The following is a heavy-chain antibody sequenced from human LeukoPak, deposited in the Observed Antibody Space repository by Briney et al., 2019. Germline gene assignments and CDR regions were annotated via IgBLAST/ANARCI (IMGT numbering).Heavy chain of an antibody. J-gene: IGHJ6*02. CDR2: ISGSGGST. D-gene: IGHD5-12*01. Sequence: PGGSLRLSCAASGFIFSSYAMSWVRQAPGKGLEWVSGISGSGGSTYYADSVKGRFTISRDNSKNTLYLQMNSVRPEDTAVYYCARAGWLRFTTTEELDLDVWGQGTTVTVSS. CDR3: ARAGWLRFTTTEELDLDV. CDR1: GFIFSSYA. V-gene: IGHV3-23*01.